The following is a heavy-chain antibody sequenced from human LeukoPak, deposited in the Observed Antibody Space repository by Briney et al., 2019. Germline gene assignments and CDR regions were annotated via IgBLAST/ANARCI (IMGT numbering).Heavy chain of an antibody. V-gene: IGHV3-30*18. CDR2: ISYDGSNK. CDR3: AKDALVVYDFWSGYYKRPGYDY. CDR1: GFTFSSYG. J-gene: IGHJ4*02. Sequence: GGSLRLSCAASGFTFSSYGMHWVRQAPGKGLEWVAVISYDGSNKYYADSVKGRFTISRDNSKNTLYLQMNSLRAEDTAVYYCAKDALVVYDFWSGYYKRPGYDYWGQGTLVTDSS. D-gene: IGHD3-3*01.